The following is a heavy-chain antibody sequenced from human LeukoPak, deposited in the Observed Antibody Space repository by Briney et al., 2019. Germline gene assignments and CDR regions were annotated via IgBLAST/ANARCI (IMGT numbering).Heavy chain of an antibody. CDR1: GFTFSFYS. J-gene: IGHJ4*02. V-gene: IGHV3-21*01. CDR3: ARDLHGESCTTPNCS. D-gene: IGHD3-10*01. Sequence: GGSLRLSCAASGFTFSFYSMNWVRQAPGKGLEWISSISSSSNYIYYADSVKGRFTISRDNAKNSLYLQMNSLRADDTAMYYCARDLHGESCTTPNCSWGQGTLVTVSS. CDR2: ISSSSNYI.